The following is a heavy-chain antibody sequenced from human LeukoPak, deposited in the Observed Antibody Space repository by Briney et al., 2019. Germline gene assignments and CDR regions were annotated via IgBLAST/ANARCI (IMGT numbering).Heavy chain of an antibody. CDR3: ARVSGYSGTWYVDY. CDR2: IWYDGSNK. Sequence: PGGSLRLSCVASGFTFKSYGMHWVRQAPGKGLEWVAIIWYDGSNKYYADFVKGRFTTSRDNSKSTLYLQMNSLRADDTAVYYCARVSGYSGTWYVDYWGQGTLVTVSS. V-gene: IGHV3-33*01. D-gene: IGHD6-13*01. J-gene: IGHJ4*02. CDR1: GFTFKSYG.